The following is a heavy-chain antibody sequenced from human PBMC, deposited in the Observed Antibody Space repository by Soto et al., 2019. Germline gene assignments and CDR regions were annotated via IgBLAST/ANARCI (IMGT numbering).Heavy chain of an antibody. CDR3: AHSLIPNWGSRGAFDY. J-gene: IGHJ4*02. Sequence: QITLKESGPTLVKPTHTLTLTCTFSGFSLSTSGVGVGWIRQPPGKALEWLALIYWDDDKRYSPSLKSRLTITKDTSKNQVVLTMTNMDPVDTATYYCAHSLIPNWGSRGAFDYWGQGTLVTVSS. CDR1: GFSLSTSGVG. CDR2: IYWDDDK. V-gene: IGHV2-5*02. D-gene: IGHD7-27*01.